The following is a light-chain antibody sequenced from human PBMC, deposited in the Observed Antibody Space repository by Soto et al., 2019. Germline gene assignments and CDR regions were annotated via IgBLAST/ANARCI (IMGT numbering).Light chain of an antibody. CDR3: QQRSKWPS. V-gene: IGKV3-11*01. Sequence: EIVLTQSPATLSLSPGERATLSCRASQSVSRYLAWYQQKPGQAPRLLMYDASNRATGIPARFSGSGSGTDFTLTISSLEPEDFAVYYCQQRSKWPSFGPGTKADIK. CDR2: DAS. CDR1: QSVSRY. J-gene: IGKJ3*01.